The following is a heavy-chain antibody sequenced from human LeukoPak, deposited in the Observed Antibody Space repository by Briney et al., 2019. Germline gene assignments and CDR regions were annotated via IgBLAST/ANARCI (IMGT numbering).Heavy chain of an antibody. Sequence: ASVKVSCKASGYTFTGYYLHWVRQAPGQGLGWMGWINPNSGGTKYAQKFQGRVTMTRDTSINTAYMELRRLRSDDTAVYYCATDYYYDSSGSYYTVDYWGQGTLVTVSS. V-gene: IGHV1-2*02. J-gene: IGHJ4*02. CDR2: INPNSGGT. CDR1: GYTFTGYY. D-gene: IGHD3-22*01. CDR3: ATDYYYDSSGSYYTVDY.